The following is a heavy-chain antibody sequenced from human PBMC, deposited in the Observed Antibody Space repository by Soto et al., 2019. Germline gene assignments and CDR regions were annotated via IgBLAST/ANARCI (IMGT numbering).Heavy chain of an antibody. CDR2: ISSSSSTI. Sequence: GGSLRLSCAASGFTFSSYSMNWVRQAPGKGLEWVSYISSSSSTIYYADSVKGRFTISRDNAKNSLYLQMNSLRAEDTAVYYCARETSSSDHNWFDPWGQGTLVTVSS. CDR3: ARETSSSDHNWFDP. CDR1: GFTFSSYS. D-gene: IGHD6-6*01. V-gene: IGHV3-48*01. J-gene: IGHJ5*02.